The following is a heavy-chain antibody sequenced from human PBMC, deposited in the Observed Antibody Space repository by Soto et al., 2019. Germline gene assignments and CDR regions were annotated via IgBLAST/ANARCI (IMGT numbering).Heavy chain of an antibody. Sequence: QEQLQQSGPGLVKPSETLSLTCTVSSGPTSSHNWGWIRQPPGRGLEWIGYVYNTGGTSYNPTLSSRFTTPADTSTKNTSLTLSSVTAAVTAVYYCVRQGIGPLHGLVYVWGQGTTVSVSS. CDR1: SGPTSSHN. CDR2: VYNTGGT. J-gene: IGHJ6*02. CDR3: VRQGIGPLHGLVYV. D-gene: IGHD3-10*01. V-gene: IGHV4-59*08.